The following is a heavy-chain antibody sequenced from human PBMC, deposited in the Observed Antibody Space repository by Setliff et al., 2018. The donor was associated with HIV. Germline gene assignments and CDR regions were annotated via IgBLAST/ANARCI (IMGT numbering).Heavy chain of an antibody. Sequence: SETLSLTCTVSGGSISSSSYYWGWIRQPPGKGLEWIGSIYYSGSTYYNPSLKSRVTISVDTSKNQFSLKLSSVTAADTAVYYCARGGLIEYSGSSRVSDYWGQGTLVTVSS. V-gene: IGHV4-39*01. CDR3: ARGGLIEYSGSSRVSDY. D-gene: IGHD6-6*01. J-gene: IGHJ4*02. CDR2: IYYSGST. CDR1: GGSISSSSYY.